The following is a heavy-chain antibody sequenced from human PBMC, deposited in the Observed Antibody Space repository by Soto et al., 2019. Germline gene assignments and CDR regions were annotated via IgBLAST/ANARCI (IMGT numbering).Heavy chain of an antibody. J-gene: IGHJ6*02. D-gene: IGHD2-2*02. Sequence: SETLSLTCTVSGYSISSGSYWAWIRQPPGKGPEWIASIYHGDTTFYNPSLKSRTTMSVDTSTNQFARKLTSVTAAEXGGXXVAIDLLTPYYYYGLHVWGXXTXVTVS. CDR3: AIDLLTPYYYYGLHV. V-gene: IGHV4-38-2*02. CDR1: GYSISSGSY. CDR2: IYHGDTT.